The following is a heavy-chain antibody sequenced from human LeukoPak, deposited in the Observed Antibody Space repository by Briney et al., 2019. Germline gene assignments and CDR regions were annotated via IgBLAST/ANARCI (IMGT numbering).Heavy chain of an antibody. J-gene: IGHJ4*02. V-gene: IGHV3-11*05. D-gene: IGHD3-16*01. CDR2: VMSGRGST. CDR1: GFSVSDYS. Sequence: GGSLRLSCAASGFSVSDYSISWMRQCPGKGPEWISYVMSGRGSTNYADSVKGRFTISRDNAKNSVALQLDGLRADDTAVYFCTRERRGSYYAFESWGQGTLVTVSS. CDR3: TRERRGSYYAFES.